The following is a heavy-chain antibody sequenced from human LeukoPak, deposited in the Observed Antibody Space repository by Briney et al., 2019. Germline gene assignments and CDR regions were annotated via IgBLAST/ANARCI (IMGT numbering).Heavy chain of an antibody. CDR2: TSYSGST. Sequence: SETLSLTCTVSGGSISSYYWSWIRQPPGKRLEWIGYTSYSGSTDYNPSLKSRVTMSVDTSKNEFSLKLSSVTAADTAVYYCGRRTYYDTLTGYTYWYFDLWGRGTLVTVSS. V-gene: IGHV4-59*01. J-gene: IGHJ2*01. D-gene: IGHD3-9*01. CDR1: GGSISSYY. CDR3: GRRTYYDTLTGYTYWYFDL.